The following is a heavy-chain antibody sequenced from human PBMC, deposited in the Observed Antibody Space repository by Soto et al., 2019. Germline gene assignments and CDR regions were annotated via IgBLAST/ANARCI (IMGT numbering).Heavy chain of an antibody. CDR2: IVPMFGTS. CDR3: NRGSEYDFWGGYL. Sequence: QERLVQSGAEVRKPGSSVKVSCKVTGGTSTRYAINWVRHAPGQGLEWMGGIVPMFGTSKYAQKFQGRVTITADTSTNIAYMELRSLRSEDTAVYYCNRGSEYDFWGGYLWGQGTLVSVSS. CDR1: GGTSTRYA. J-gene: IGHJ4*02. V-gene: IGHV1-69*06. D-gene: IGHD3-3*01.